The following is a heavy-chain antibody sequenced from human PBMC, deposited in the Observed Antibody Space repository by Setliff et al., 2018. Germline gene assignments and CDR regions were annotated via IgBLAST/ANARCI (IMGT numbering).Heavy chain of an antibody. J-gene: IGHJ4*02. V-gene: IGHV3-15*01. Sequence: GGSLRLSCAASGFTFSNAWMSWVRQAPGKGLEWVGRIKSKTDGGTTDYAAPVKGRFTISRDDSKNTLYLQMNSLKTEDTALYYCTPWTGTSRLHYWGQGTLVTVSS. CDR3: TPWTGTSRLHY. D-gene: IGHD1-7*01. CDR1: GFTFSNAW. CDR2: IKSKTDGGTT.